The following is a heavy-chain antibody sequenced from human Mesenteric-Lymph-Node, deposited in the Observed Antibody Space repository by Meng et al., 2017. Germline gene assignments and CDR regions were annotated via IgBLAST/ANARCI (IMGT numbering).Heavy chain of an antibody. D-gene: IGHD6-13*01. V-gene: IGHV3-23*01. CDR1: GFTFSNYA. CDR2: ITRDGGRT. Sequence: GESLKISCAASGFTFSNYAMYWVRQAPGKGLEWVSTITRDGGRTYFGDSVKGRFTISRDNSKNTLYLQMNSLGGDDTATYYCGKVDPITAHTSGWYGVDYWGQGTLVTVSS. J-gene: IGHJ4*02. CDR3: GKVDPITAHTSGWYGVDY.